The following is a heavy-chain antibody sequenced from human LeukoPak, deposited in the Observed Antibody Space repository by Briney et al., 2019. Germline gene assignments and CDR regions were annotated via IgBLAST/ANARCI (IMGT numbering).Heavy chain of an antibody. J-gene: IGHJ5*02. Sequence: GASVKVSCKASGYTFTGYYMHWVRQAPGQGLEWMGRINPNSGGTNYAQKFQGRVTMTRDTSISTAYMELSRLRSDDTAVYYCARAAPNWNSNWFDPWGQGTLVTVSS. CDR2: INPNSGGT. CDR3: ARAAPNWNSNWFDP. V-gene: IGHV1-2*06. D-gene: IGHD1-7*01. CDR1: GYTFTGYY.